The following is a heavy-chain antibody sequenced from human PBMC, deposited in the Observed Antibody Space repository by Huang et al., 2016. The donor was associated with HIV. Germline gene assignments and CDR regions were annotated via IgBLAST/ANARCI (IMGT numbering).Heavy chain of an antibody. CDR3: AKESRWFSDFDH. J-gene: IGHJ4*02. Sequence: QVHLVESGGGVVQPGGSLRLSCAASGFKLSGFGMHWVRQAPGKGLEWGAVIAYDGRSQFYTDSVKGRFTISRDKSDNTLSLQMKGLRPVDTAVYYCAKESRWFSDFDHWGQGVLVSVSS. CDR1: GFKLSGFG. D-gene: IGHD2-15*01. V-gene: IGHV3-30*18. CDR2: IAYDGRSQ.